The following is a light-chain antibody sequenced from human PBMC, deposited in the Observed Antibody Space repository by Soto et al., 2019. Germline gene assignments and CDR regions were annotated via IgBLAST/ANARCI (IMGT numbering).Light chain of an antibody. J-gene: IGKJ1*01. CDR2: GTS. CDR3: QQSYNNLRT. Sequence: DIQMTQSPSTLSASVGDTVTVTCRASQSVSGWLAWYQQRPGKAPNLLIHGTSNLQAGVPPRFSGSGSGTDFTLTISNLQPEDSATYYCQQSYNNLRTFGQGTKVDIK. CDR1: QSVSGW. V-gene: IGKV1-5*01.